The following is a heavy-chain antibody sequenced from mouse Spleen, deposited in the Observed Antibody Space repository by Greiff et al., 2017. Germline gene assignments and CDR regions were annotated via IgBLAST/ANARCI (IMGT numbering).Heavy chain of an antibody. J-gene: IGHJ4*01. CDR2: IHPNSGST. CDR1: GYTFTSYW. D-gene: IGHD2-4*01. CDR3: ARSSYDYGGNYYAMDY. Sequence: VQLQQPGAELVKPGASVKLSCKASGYTFTSYWMHWVKQRPGQGLEWIGMIHPNSGSTNYNEKFKSKATLTVDKSSSTAYMQLSSLTSEDSAVYYCARSSYDYGGNYYAMDYWGQGTSVTVSS. V-gene: IGHV1-64*01.